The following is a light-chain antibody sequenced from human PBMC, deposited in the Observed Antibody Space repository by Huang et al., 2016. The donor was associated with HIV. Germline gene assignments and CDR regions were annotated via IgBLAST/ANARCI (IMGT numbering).Light chain of an antibody. CDR3: QQYHSYSWT. CDR2: KSA. CDR1: QSISYW. J-gene: IGKJ1*01. Sequence: DIQMTQSPSTLSASVGDRVTITCRASQSISYWLAWYQQKPGKAPNLLIYKSASLQSGVPSRCSGSGSGTEVTITISSLQPDDFASYYCQQYHSYSWTFGQGTKVEIK. V-gene: IGKV1-5*03.